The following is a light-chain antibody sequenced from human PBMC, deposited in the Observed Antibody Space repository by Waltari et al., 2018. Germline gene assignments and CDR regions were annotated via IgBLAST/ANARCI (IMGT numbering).Light chain of an antibody. V-gene: IGLV1-44*01. J-gene: IGLJ1*01. CDR1: SSNIGRNT. Sequence: QSVLTQPPSASGTPGQRVTISCSGSSSNIGRNTVNWYQQLPGTAPKLLIYSTKRRPSGLPDRFSGSKSGTSAYLAISGLQSEDEADYYCAAWDDSLNGYVFETGTKVTVL. CDR3: AAWDDSLNGYV. CDR2: STK.